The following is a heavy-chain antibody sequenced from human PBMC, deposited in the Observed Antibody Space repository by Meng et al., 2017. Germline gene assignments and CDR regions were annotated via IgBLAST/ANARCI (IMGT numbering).Heavy chain of an antibody. D-gene: IGHD3-10*01. J-gene: IGHJ5*02. CDR1: GGSFSGYY. CDR2: INHSGST. V-gene: IGHV4-34*01. CDR3: ARGRMVRGVIKSSWFDP. Sequence: SETLSLTCAVYGGSFSGYYWSWIRQPPGKGLEWIGEINHSGSTNYNPPLKTRVTISVDTSKNQFSMKLSSVTAADTAVYYWARGRMVRGVIKSSWFDPWGQGTLVTVSS.